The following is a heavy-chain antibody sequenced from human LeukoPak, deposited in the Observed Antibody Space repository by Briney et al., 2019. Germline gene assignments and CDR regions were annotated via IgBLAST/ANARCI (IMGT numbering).Heavy chain of an antibody. CDR3: AKDQYSSGLREGYGMDV. CDR2: IYHSGST. CDR1: GGSISSGDYS. Sequence: SQTLSLTCAVSGGSISSGDYSWSWIRQPPGKGLEWIGYIYHSGSTYYNPSLKSRVTISVDRSKNQFSLKLSSVTAADTALYYCAKDQYSSGLREGYGMDVWGQGTTVTVSS. V-gene: IGHV4-30-2*01. J-gene: IGHJ6*02. D-gene: IGHD6-19*01.